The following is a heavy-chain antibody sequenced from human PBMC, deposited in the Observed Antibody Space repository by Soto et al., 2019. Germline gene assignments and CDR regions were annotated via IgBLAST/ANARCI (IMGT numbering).Heavy chain of an antibody. D-gene: IGHD2-8*01. Sequence: GESLKISCKGSGYSFTSYWIGWVRQMPGKGLEWMGIIYPGDSDTRYSPSFQGQVTISADKSISTAYLQWSSLKASDTAMYYCARRGAHCTNGVCYDKAEWFDPWGQGTLVTVS. CDR1: GYSFTSYW. V-gene: IGHV5-51*01. CDR2: IYPGDSDT. CDR3: ARRGAHCTNGVCYDKAEWFDP. J-gene: IGHJ5*02.